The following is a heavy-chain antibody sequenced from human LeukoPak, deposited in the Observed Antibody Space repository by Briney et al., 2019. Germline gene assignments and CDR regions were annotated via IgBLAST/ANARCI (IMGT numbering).Heavy chain of an antibody. CDR2: ISAYNGNT. V-gene: IGHV1-18*01. J-gene: IGHJ4*02. CDR3: ASGFLGGYDSNFDY. D-gene: IGHD5-12*01. Sequence: GASVKVSCKASGYTFTTYDISWVRQAPGQGLEWMGWISAYNGNTNYAQKLQGRVTMTTDTSTSTAYMELRSLRSDDTAVYYCASGFLGGYDSNFDYWGQGTLVTVSS. CDR1: GYTFTTYD.